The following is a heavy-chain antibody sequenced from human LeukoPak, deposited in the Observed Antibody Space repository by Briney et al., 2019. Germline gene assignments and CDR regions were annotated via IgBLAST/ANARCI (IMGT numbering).Heavy chain of an antibody. CDR1: GFTFSGSA. J-gene: IGHJ6*02. Sequence: GWSLRLSCAASGFTFSGSAMHWVRQASGKGLEWVGRIRSKANSYATAYAASVKGRFTISRDDSKNTAYLQMNSLKTEDTAVYYCTRHSTEPYVLFFDYYYGMDVWGQGTTVTVSS. D-gene: IGHD1-14*01. V-gene: IGHV3-73*01. CDR2: IRSKANSYAT. CDR3: TRHSTEPYVLFFDYYYGMDV.